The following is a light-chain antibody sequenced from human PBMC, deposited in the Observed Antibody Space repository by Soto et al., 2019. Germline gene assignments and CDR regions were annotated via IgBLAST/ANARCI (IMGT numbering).Light chain of an antibody. V-gene: IGLV1-47*01. CDR1: SSNIGSNY. CDR3: AAWDYSMSAHVV. J-gene: IGLJ2*01. Sequence: QSVLTQPPSASGTPGQRVTISCSGSSSNIGSNYVYWYQQLPGTAPKLLIYRNNQRPSGVPDRFSGSKSGTSASLAISGLRSEDEDDYYCAAWDYSMSAHVVFGGGTKLTVL. CDR2: RNN.